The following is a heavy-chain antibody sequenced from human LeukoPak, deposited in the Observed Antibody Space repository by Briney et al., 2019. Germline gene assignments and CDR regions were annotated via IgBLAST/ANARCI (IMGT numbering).Heavy chain of an antibody. CDR1: GFTVSNNY. CDR2: IYRGGGT. Sequence: PGGSLRLSCAASGFTVSNNYMSWVRQAPGKGLQWVSVIYRGGGTAYADSVKGRFTISRDNSKNTVYLQMNSLRAEDTAVYYCTRDVIYASEIYSYGDSWGQGTQVTVSS. D-gene: IGHD3-16*01. J-gene: IGHJ4*02. CDR3: TRDVIYASEIYSYGDS. V-gene: IGHV3-66*01.